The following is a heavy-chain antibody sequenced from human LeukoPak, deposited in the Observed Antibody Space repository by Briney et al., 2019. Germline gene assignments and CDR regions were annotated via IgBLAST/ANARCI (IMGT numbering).Heavy chain of an antibody. D-gene: IGHD3-10*01. J-gene: IGHJ4*02. V-gene: IGHV1-69*13. Sequence: ASVKVSCKASGGTFSSYAISWVRQAPGQGLEWMGGITPIFGTANYVQKFQGRVTITADESTSTAYMELSSLRSEHTAVYYCASPPGSSMVEGFDYWGQGTLVTVSS. CDR2: ITPIFGTA. CDR3: ASPPGSSMVEGFDY. CDR1: GGTFSSYA.